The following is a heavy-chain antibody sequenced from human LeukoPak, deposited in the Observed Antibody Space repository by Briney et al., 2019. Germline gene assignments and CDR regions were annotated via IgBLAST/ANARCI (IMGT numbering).Heavy chain of an antibody. V-gene: IGHV1-69*13. Sequence: SVKVSCKASGGTFSSYAISWVRQAPGQGLEWMGGIIPIFGTANYARKFQGRVTITADESTSTAYMELSSLRSEDTAVYYCARVGYCSSTSCLDAFDIWGQGTMVTVSS. CDR2: IIPIFGTA. CDR1: GGTFSSYA. J-gene: IGHJ3*02. CDR3: ARVGYCSSTSCLDAFDI. D-gene: IGHD2-2*01.